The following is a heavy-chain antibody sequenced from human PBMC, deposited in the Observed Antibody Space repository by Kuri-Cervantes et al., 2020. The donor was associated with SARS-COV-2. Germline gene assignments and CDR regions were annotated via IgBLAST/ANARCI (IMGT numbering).Heavy chain of an antibody. Sequence: ASVKVSCKASGYTFTSYGISWVRQAPGQGLEWMGWISAYNGNTNYAQKLQGRVTMTTDTSTSTAYMELRSLRSDDTAVYYCARVRRHYDSSGYYLNWFDPWGQGTLVTVSS. CDR2: ISAYNGNT. V-gene: IGHV1-18*01. CDR3: ARVRRHYDSSGYYLNWFDP. D-gene: IGHD3-22*01. J-gene: IGHJ5*02. CDR1: GYTFTSYG.